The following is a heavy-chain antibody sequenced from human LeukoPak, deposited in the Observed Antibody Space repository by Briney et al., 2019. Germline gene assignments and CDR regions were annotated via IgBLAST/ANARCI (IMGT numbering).Heavy chain of an antibody. Sequence: GGSLRLSCVASGFSVSSFGMSWVRQAPGKGLEWVSAISVNGETTWYADSVKGRSIISRDNSKNTLYLQLSSLRAEDTAVYYCAQGYSSGWYPYWGQGSLVSVSS. CDR2: ISVNGETT. J-gene: IGHJ4*02. V-gene: IGHV3-23*01. CDR1: GFSVSSFG. CDR3: AQGYSSGWYPY. D-gene: IGHD6-19*01.